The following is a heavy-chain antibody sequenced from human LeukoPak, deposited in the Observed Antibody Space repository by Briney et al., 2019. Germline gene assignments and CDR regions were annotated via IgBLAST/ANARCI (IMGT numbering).Heavy chain of an antibody. CDR3: ARDLGWGYYLGSGAFDY. J-gene: IGHJ4*02. Sequence: GGSLRLSCAASGFTFSSYSMHWVRQAPGKGLEWVAVISYDGSNKYYADSVKGRFTISRDNSKNTLYLQMNSLRAEDTAVYYCARDLGWGYYLGSGAFDYWGQGTLVTVSS. CDR1: GFTFSSYS. V-gene: IGHV3-30*03. D-gene: IGHD3-3*01. CDR2: ISYDGSNK.